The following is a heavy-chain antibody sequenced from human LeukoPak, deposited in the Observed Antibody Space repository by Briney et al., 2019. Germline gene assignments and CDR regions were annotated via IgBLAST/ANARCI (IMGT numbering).Heavy chain of an antibody. D-gene: IGHD3-22*01. V-gene: IGHV3-30*03. Sequence: GGSLRLSCAASGFTFSSYGMHWVRQAPGKGLEWVAVISYDGSNKYYADSVKGRFTISRDNSKNTLYLQMNSLRAEDTAVYYCARDSYYDSSGYYLPEKYNWFDPWGQGTLVTVSS. CDR2: ISYDGSNK. J-gene: IGHJ5*02. CDR1: GFTFSSYG. CDR3: ARDSYYDSSGYYLPEKYNWFDP.